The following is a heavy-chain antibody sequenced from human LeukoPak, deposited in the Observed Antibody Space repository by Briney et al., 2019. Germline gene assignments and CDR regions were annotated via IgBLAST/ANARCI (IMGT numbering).Heavy chain of an antibody. CDR3: ARTYYDFWSGYFSGGNYYYYGMDV. V-gene: IGHV4-59*01. CDR2: IYYSGST. CDR1: GGSISSYY. J-gene: IGHJ6*02. D-gene: IGHD3-3*01. Sequence: SETLSLTCTVSGGSISSYYWSWIRQPPGKGLEWIGYIYYSGSTNYNPSLKSRVTISVDTSKNQFSLKLSSVTAADTAVYYCARTYYDFWSGYFSGGNYYYYGMDVWGQGTTVTVSS.